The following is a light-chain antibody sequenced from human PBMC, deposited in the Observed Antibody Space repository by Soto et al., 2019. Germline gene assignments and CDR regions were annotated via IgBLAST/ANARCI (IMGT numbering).Light chain of an antibody. CDR3: QQYGSSLWT. V-gene: IGKV3-20*01. J-gene: IGKJ1*01. CDR2: GAS. Sequence: EIVLTQSPATQSLSPGERATLSCRASQSVSSSYLAWYQQKPGQAPRLLIYGASSRATGIPDGFSGSGSGTDFTLTISRLEPEDFAVYYCQQYGSSLWTFGQGTKVDI. CDR1: QSVSSSY.